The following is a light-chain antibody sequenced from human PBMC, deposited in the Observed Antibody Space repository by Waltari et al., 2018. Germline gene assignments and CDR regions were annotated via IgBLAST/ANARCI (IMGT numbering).Light chain of an antibody. CDR3: QQTYNTRT. CDR2: ASS. Sequence: DIQMTQSPPSLSASVGDRVTISCRSSQSIMTYLNWYQQKPGKAQNLLISASSNLQNGVPSRFSGSVSGTDFTLTISSLQPEDSATYYCQQTYNTRTFGQGTKVEIK. V-gene: IGKV1-39*01. CDR1: QSIMTY. J-gene: IGKJ1*01.